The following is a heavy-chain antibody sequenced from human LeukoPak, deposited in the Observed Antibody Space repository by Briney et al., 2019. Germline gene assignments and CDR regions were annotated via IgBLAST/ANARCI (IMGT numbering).Heavy chain of an antibody. D-gene: IGHD2-2*01. J-gene: IGHJ5*02. CDR1: GGSFSGYY. CDR3: ARHAPRASWRGRWFDP. V-gene: IGHV4-34*01. Sequence: PSETLSLTCAVYGGSFSGYYWSWIRQPPGKGLEWIGEINHSGSTNYYPSLKSRVTISGDTSTNQFSLKLSSVTAADTAVYYCARHAPRASWRGRWFDPWGQGTRVTASS. CDR2: INHSGST.